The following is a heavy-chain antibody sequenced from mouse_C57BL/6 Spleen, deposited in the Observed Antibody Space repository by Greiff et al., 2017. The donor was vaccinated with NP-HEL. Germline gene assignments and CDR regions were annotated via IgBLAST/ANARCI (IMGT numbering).Heavy chain of an antibody. CDR2: IDPSDSYT. CDR3: ARGKDYGNSFAY. CDR1: GYTFTSYW. J-gene: IGHJ3*01. Sequence: QVQLKQSGAELVMPGASVKLSCKASGYTFTSYWMHWVKQRPGQGLEWIGEIDPSDSYTNYNQKFKGKSTLTVDKSSSTAYMQLSSLTSEDSAVYYCARGKDYGNSFAYWGQGTLVTVSA. D-gene: IGHD2-1*01. V-gene: IGHV1-69*01.